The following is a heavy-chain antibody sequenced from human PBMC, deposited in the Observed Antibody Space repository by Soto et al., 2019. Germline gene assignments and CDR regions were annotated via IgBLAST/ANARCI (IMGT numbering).Heavy chain of an antibody. V-gene: IGHV1-69*01. CDR2: IIPRFGTT. D-gene: IGHD1-1*01. Sequence: QVQVVQSGAEVKKPGSSVRVSCKASGDSFTKYTVNWVRQAPRQGLEWMGGIIPRFGTTNYAPTLQDRVTMTADASMNTVYMELSSLRSDDTALYYCARGRGLYNSGRSQLDSWGQGTLVTVSS. CDR3: ARGRGLYNSGRSQLDS. J-gene: IGHJ4*02. CDR1: GDSFTKYT.